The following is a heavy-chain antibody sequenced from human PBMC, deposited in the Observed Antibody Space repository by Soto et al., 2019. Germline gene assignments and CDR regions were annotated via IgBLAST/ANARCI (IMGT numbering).Heavy chain of an antibody. D-gene: IGHD3-22*01. V-gene: IGHV1-2*04. CDR1: GYTFTGYY. CDR2: INPNSGGT. Sequence: GASVKVSCKASGYTFTGYYMHWVRQAPGQGLEWMGWINPNSGGTNYAQKFQGWVTMTRDTSISTAYMELSGLRDEDRAVYYCARYYYDSSGYDGMDVWGQGTTVTVSS. CDR3: ARYYYDSSGYDGMDV. J-gene: IGHJ6*02.